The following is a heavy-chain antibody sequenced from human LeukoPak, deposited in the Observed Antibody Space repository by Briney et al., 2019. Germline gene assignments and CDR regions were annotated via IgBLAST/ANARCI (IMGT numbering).Heavy chain of an antibody. CDR3: AKASRGSGVIGTFDI. Sequence: SETLSLTCTVSGGSIRSYYWSWIRQPPGKGLEWIGYIYYSGSTNHNPSLKSRVTISVDTSKNQFSLKLTSVSAADTAVYYCAKASRGSGVIGTFDIWGQGTMVTVSS. V-gene: IGHV4-59*01. D-gene: IGHD3-10*01. CDR1: GGSIRSYY. J-gene: IGHJ3*02. CDR2: IYYSGST.